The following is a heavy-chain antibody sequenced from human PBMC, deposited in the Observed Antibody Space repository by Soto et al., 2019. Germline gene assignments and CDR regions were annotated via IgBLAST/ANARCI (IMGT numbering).Heavy chain of an antibody. J-gene: IGHJ4*02. D-gene: IGHD2-15*01. V-gene: IGHV3-48*03. Sequence: GGPLRLSCSASGFTFSSYEMHWVRQAPVKGLEWISYISSSGSGTHYADSVKGRFTMSRDNTKNSVSLQMSSLRAEDTAVYYCVRDLHEPLATDALRVANWGQGTQVTGSS. CDR2: ISSSGSGT. CDR1: GFTFSSYE. CDR3: VRDLHEPLATDALRVAN.